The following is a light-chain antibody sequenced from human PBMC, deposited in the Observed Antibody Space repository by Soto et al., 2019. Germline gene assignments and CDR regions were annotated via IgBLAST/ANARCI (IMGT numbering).Light chain of an antibody. J-gene: IGKJ1*01. CDR3: QQYGSSHWT. CDR1: QSVSSSY. Sequence: EIVLTQSPGTLSLSPGERAALSCRASQSVSSSYLAWYQQKPGQAPRLLIYGASSRATGIPDRFSGSGSATDFTLTISRLEPEDFAVYYCQQYGSSHWTFGQGTKVDIK. V-gene: IGKV3-20*01. CDR2: GAS.